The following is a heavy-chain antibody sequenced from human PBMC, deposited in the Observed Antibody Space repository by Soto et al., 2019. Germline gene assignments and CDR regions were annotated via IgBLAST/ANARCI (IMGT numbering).Heavy chain of an antibody. D-gene: IGHD3-3*01. Sequence: GGSLRLSCAASGFTFSSYAMNWVRQAPGKGLEWVSVISGSGGSTYYADSVKGRFTISRDNSKNTLYLQMNSLRAEDTAVYYCAKDGGYYDFWSGHFDYWGQGTLVTVSS. CDR3: AKDGGYYDFWSGHFDY. CDR1: GFTFSSYA. J-gene: IGHJ4*02. CDR2: ISGSGGST. V-gene: IGHV3-23*01.